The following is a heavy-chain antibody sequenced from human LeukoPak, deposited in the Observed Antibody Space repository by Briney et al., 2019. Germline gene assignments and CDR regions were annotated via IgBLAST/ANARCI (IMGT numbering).Heavy chain of an antibody. CDR1: GFTFSSYG. J-gene: IGHJ4*02. D-gene: IGHD4-17*01. V-gene: IGHV3-30*02. Sequence: PEGSLRLSCAASGFTFSSYGMHWVRQAPGKGLEWVAFIRYDGSNKYYADSVKGRFTISRDNSKNTLYLQMNSLRAEDTAVYYCAKDVPDYGDYFDYWGQGTLVIVSS. CDR3: AKDVPDYGDYFDY. CDR2: IRYDGSNK.